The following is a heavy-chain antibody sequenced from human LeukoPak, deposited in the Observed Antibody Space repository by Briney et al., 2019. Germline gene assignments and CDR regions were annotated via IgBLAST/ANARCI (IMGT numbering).Heavy chain of an antibody. D-gene: IGHD3-22*01. V-gene: IGHV3-48*02. J-gene: IGHJ4*02. CDR3: ARDSSGYFLSFDY. Sequence: GGSLRLSCAASGFTFSSYNMNWVRQAPGKGLEWVSYISSSSSTRYYADSVKGRFPISRDNAKNSLYLQMNSLRDEDTAVYYCARDSSGYFLSFDYWGQGTLVTVSS. CDR1: GFTFSSYN. CDR2: ISSSSSTR.